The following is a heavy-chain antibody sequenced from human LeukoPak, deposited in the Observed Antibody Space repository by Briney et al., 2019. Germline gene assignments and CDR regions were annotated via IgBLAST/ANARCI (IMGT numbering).Heavy chain of an antibody. CDR3: ARADSGWLVKGFDY. CDR1: GGSIGSGGYS. Sequence: SQTLSLTCAVSGGSIGSGGYSWSWIRQPPGKGLEWIGYIYDSGSTYYNPSLKSRVTISVDRSKNQFSLKLSSVTAADTAVYYCARADSGWLVKGFDYWGQGTLVTVSS. CDR2: IYDSGST. V-gene: IGHV4-30-2*01. J-gene: IGHJ4*02. D-gene: IGHD6-19*01.